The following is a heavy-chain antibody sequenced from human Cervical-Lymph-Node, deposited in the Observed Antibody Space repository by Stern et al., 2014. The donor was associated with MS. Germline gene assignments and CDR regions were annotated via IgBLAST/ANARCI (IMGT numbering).Heavy chain of an antibody. CDR3: ARDRTTMGTDGLRYYYGMDV. D-gene: IGHD4-11*01. CDR2: IYYNGNT. V-gene: IGHV4-59*01. CDR1: GGSISNYF. Sequence: QVQLQESGPGLVKPSETLSLTCTVSGGSISNYFWSWIRQPPGKGLEWIGYIYYNGNTKYNPSLQSRVTISVDTSKNQFSLNLRSMTAADTAVYYCARDRTTMGTDGLRYYYGMDVWGQGTTVTVSS. J-gene: IGHJ6*02.